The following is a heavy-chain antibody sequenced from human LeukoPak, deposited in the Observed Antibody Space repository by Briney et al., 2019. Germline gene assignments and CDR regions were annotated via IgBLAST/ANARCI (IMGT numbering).Heavy chain of an antibody. CDR2: IYYSGST. D-gene: IGHD6-19*01. CDR3: ATDSSGWYASDY. J-gene: IGHJ4*02. Sequence: SETLSLTCTVSGYSISSGYYWGWIRQPPGKGLEWIGSIYYSGSTYYNPSLKSRVTISVDTSKNQFSLKLSSVTAADTAVYYCATDSSGWYASDYWGQGTLVTVSS. V-gene: IGHV4-38-2*02. CDR1: GYSISSGYY.